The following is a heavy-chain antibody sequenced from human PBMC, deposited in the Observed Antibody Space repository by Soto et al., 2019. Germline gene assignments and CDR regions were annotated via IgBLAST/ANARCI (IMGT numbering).Heavy chain of an antibody. D-gene: IGHD6-6*01. CDR3: ARGRARSIAARHYYYYGMDV. J-gene: IGHJ6*02. Sequence: PSETLSLTCAVYGGSFSGYYWSWIRQPPGKGLEWIGEINHSGSTNYNPSLKSRVTISVDTSKNQFSLKLSSVTAADTAVYYCARGRARSIAARHYYYYGMDVWGQGTTVTVS. CDR2: INHSGST. V-gene: IGHV4-34*01. CDR1: GGSFSGYY.